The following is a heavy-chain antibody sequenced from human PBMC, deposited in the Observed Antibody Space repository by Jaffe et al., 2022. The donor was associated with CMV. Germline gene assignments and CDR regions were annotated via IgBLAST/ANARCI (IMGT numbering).Heavy chain of an antibody. CDR1: GGSISSYY. CDR3: ARHLPLTYYDFWSGYFPMFDP. V-gene: IGHV4-59*08. J-gene: IGHJ5*02. Sequence: QVQLQESGPGLVKPSETLSLTCTVSGGSISSYYWSWIRQPPGKGLEWIGYIYYSGSTNYNPSLKSRVTISVDTSKNQFSLKLSSVTAADTAVYYCARHLPLTYYDFWSGYFPMFDPWGQGTLVTVSS. D-gene: IGHD3-3*01. CDR2: IYYSGST.